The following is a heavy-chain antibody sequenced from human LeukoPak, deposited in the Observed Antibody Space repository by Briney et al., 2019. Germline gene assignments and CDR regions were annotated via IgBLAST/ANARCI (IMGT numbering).Heavy chain of an antibody. V-gene: IGHV4-38-2*02. CDR1: GYSISSGYY. Sequence: PSETLSLTCTVSGYSISSGYYWGWIRQPPGKGLEWIGSIYHSGSTYYNPSLKSRVTISVDTSKNQFSLKLSSVTAADTAVYYCASAYCGGDCYSGGDAFDIWGQGTMVTVSS. J-gene: IGHJ3*02. CDR3: ASAYCGGDCYSGGDAFDI. D-gene: IGHD2-21*02. CDR2: IYHSGST.